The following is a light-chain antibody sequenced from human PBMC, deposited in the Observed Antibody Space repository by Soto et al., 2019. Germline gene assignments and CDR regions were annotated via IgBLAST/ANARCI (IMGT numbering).Light chain of an antibody. V-gene: IGKV3-15*01. CDR2: GAS. Sequence: EIVMTQSPATLSVSPGERVTLSCRASQSVSSRLAWCQQKPGQSPRLLIYGASTRATGIPARFSGSGSGTEFTLTISSLQSEDFAVYYCQQRSNWPSVTFGQGTRLEIK. CDR3: QQRSNWPSVT. CDR1: QSVSSR. J-gene: IGKJ5*01.